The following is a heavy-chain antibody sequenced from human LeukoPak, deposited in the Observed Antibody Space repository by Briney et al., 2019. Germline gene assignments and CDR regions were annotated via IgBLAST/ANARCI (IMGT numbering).Heavy chain of an antibody. CDR3: ATSPTAVTSQQYFQH. D-gene: IGHD6-13*01. J-gene: IGHJ1*01. V-gene: IGHV5-51*01. CDR1: GYRFTSYW. CDR2: IYPGDSDT. Sequence: GESLKISCKGSGYRFTSYWIGWARQMPGKGLEWMGIIYPGDSDTRYSPSFQGQVTISADKSINTAYLQWSSLKASDTAMYYCATSPTAVTSQQYFQHWGQGTLVTVSS.